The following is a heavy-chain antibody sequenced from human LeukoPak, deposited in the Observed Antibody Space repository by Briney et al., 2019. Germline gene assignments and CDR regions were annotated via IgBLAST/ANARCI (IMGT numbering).Heavy chain of an antibody. J-gene: IGHJ5*02. CDR3: ARAKSGSSTSWFDP. CDR2: INPNSGGT. CDR1: GYTFTGYY. D-gene: IGHD2-2*01. Sequence: ASVKVSCKASGYTFTGYYMHWVRQAPGQGPEWMGRINPNSGGTNYAQKFQGRVTMTRDTSISTAYMELSRLRSDDTAVYYCARAKSGSSTSWFDPWGQGTLVTVSS. V-gene: IGHV1-2*06.